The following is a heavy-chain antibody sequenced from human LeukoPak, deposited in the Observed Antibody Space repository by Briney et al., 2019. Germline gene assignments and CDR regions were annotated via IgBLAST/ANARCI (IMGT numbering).Heavy chain of an antibody. V-gene: IGHV4-59*01. CDR3: ARARRGSSSSGDLFDY. CDR2: IYYSGST. Sequence: SETLSLTCTVSGGSISSYYWSWIRQPPGKGLEWIGYIYYSGSTNYNPSLKSRVTISVDTSKNQFSLKLSSVTAADTAVYYCARARRGSSSSGDLFDYWGQGTPVTVSS. CDR1: GGSISSYY. J-gene: IGHJ4*02. D-gene: IGHD6-6*01.